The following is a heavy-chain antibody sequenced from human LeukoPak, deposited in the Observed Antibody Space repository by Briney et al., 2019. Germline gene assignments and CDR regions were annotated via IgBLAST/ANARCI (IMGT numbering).Heavy chain of an antibody. CDR1: GFTFSSYW. D-gene: IGHD3-10*01. Sequence: GGSLRLSCAASGFTFSSYWMSWVRQAPGKGLEWVANIKQDGSEKYYVDSVKGRFTISRDNAKNSLYLQMNSLRAEDTAVYHCALHPGGDDEVLDYWGQGTLVTVSS. CDR3: ALHPGGDDEVLDY. V-gene: IGHV3-7*01. CDR2: IKQDGSEK. J-gene: IGHJ4*02.